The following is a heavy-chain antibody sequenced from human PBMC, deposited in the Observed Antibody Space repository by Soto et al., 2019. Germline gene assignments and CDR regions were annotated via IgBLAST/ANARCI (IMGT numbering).Heavy chain of an antibody. CDR1: GYTFTGYY. V-gene: IGHV1-2*02. CDR3: SRVPPEDHYDSSAYYDDC. CDR2: INPNSGDT. D-gene: IGHD3-22*01. Sequence: QVRLVQSGADVKKPGASVKVSCKASGYTFTGYYIHWVRQAPGQGLEWMGWINPNSGDTNYAQKFKGRVTMTRDTSLSTAYMEMRRLRSDDTGVFYCSRVPPEDHYDSSAYYDDCWGQGTLVTVSS. J-gene: IGHJ4*02.